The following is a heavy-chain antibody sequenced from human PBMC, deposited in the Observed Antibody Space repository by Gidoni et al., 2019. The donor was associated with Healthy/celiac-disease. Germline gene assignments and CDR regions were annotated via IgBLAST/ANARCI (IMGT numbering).Heavy chain of an antibody. V-gene: IGHV3-33*01. D-gene: IGHD6-25*01. Sequence: QVQLVESGGGVVQPGRSLRLSCAASGFTFSSYGMHWVRQAPGKGLEWVAVIGYDGSNKYYADSVKGRFTISRDNSKNTLYLQMNSLRAEDTAVYYCARELKSRLLDYWGQGTLVTVSS. CDR3: ARELKSRLLDY. CDR2: IGYDGSNK. J-gene: IGHJ4*02. CDR1: GFTFSSYG.